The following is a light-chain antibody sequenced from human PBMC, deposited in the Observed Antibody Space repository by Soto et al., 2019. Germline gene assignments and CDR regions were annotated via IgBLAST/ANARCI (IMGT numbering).Light chain of an antibody. J-gene: IGLJ1*01. CDR1: SSDIGGYNS. CDR2: EVS. Sequence: QSALTQSPSASGSPGQSVTISCTGTSSDIGGYNSVSWYQQHPGKAPKLMIYEVSNRPSGVSNRFSGSKSGNTASLTISGLQAEDEADYYCSSYTSSSTPYVFGTGNKVTVL. V-gene: IGLV2-14*01. CDR3: SSYTSSSTPYV.